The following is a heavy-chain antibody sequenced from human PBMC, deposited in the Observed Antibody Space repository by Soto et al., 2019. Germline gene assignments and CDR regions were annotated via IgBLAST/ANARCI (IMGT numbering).Heavy chain of an antibody. CDR3: ARDPSYYGMDV. CDR2: INAGNGNT. J-gene: IGHJ6*02. CDR1: GYTFTSYA. V-gene: IGHV1-3*01. Sequence: GASVKVSCKASGYTFTSYAMHWVRQAPGQRLEWMGWINAGNGNTKYSQKFQGRVTITRDTTASTAYMELSSLRSEDTAVYYCARDPSYYGMDVWGQGTTVTVSS.